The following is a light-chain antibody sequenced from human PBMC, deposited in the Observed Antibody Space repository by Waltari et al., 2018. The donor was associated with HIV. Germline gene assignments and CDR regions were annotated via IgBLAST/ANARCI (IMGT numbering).Light chain of an antibody. CDR1: SSDVGGYNY. CDR3: CSYAGSYKKV. J-gene: IGLJ2*01. Sequence: QSALTQPRSVSGSPGQSVTISCTGTSSDVGGYNYVSWYQQHPGKAPKLMIYDVSMRPTGVPDRFSVSKSGNTASLTISRLQAEDEADYYCCSYAGSYKKVFGGGTKLTVL. CDR2: DVS. V-gene: IGLV2-11*01.